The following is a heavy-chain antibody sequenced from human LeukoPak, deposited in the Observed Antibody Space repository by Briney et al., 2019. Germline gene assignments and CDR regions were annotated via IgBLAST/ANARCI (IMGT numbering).Heavy chain of an antibody. V-gene: IGHV4-59*01. CDR1: GGSISSYY. CDR3: ARGRIYYDSTGYGY. D-gene: IGHD3-22*01. J-gene: IGHJ4*02. Sequence: PSETLSLTCTVSGGSISSYYWSWIRQPPGKGLEWIGYIYYSGSTNHNPSLKSRVTISVDASTNQFSLKLDSVTAADTAVYYCARGRIYYDSTGYGYWGRGTLVTVSS. CDR2: IYYSGST.